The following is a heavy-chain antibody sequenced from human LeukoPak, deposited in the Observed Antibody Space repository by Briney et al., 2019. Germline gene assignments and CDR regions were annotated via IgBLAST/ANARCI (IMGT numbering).Heavy chain of an antibody. Sequence: GGSLRLSCAASEFTFSRYWMSWVRQAPGKGLEWVANIKEDGSEKYYVDSVKGRFTISRDNAKNSLFLQMNSLRAEDTAVYYCASGLTRGSSFDYWGQGTLVTVSS. V-gene: IGHV3-7*03. CDR2: IKEDGSEK. J-gene: IGHJ4*02. CDR1: EFTFSRYW. CDR3: ASGLTRGSSFDY.